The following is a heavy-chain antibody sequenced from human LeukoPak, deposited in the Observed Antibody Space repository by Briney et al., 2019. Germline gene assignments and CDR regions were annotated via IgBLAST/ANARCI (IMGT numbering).Heavy chain of an antibody. CDR2: ISSSSSYI. D-gene: IGHD2-15*01. J-gene: IGHJ3*02. CDR1: GFTFSSYE. CDR3: ARRKPPFAACSGGSCYYHAFDI. V-gene: IGHV3-21*05. Sequence: GGSLRLSCAASGFTFSSYEMNWVRQAPGKGLEWVSYISSSSSYIKYADSVEGRFTISRDNAKNSLYLQMNSLRAEDTAVYYCARRKPPFAACSGGSCYYHAFDIWGQGTMVTVSS.